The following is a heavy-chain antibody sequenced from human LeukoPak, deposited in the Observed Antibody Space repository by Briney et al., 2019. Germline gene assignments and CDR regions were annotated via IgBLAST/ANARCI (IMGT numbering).Heavy chain of an antibody. V-gene: IGHV4-30-4*08. CDR2: IYYSGST. Sequence: SETLSLTCTVSGGSISSGDYYWSWIRQPPGKGLERIGYIYYSGSTYYNPSLKSRVTISVDTSKNQFSLKLSSVTAADTAVYYCARNSTLSIFGVVKAFDYWGQGTLVTVSS. CDR3: ARNSTLSIFGVVKAFDY. J-gene: IGHJ4*02. D-gene: IGHD3-3*01. CDR1: GGSISSGDYY.